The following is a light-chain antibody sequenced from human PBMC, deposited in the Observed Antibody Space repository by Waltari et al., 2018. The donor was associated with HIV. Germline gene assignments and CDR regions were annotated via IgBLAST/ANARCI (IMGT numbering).Light chain of an antibody. CDR1: SSDDGGYNY. CDR3: SSYTSSSPYA. Sequence: QSALTQPASVYGSPGQSITISCTGTSSDDGGYNYVSWYQQHPGKAPKLMIYDVSNRPSGVSNRFSGSKSGNTASLTISGLQAEDEADYYCSSYTSSSPYAFGTGTKVTVL. CDR2: DVS. J-gene: IGLJ1*01. V-gene: IGLV2-14*03.